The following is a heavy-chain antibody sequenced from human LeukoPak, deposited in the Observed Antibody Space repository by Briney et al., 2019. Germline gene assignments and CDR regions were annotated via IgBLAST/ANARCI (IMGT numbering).Heavy chain of an antibody. J-gene: IGHJ4*02. D-gene: IGHD3-9*01. CDR1: GGSISSSSYY. Sequence: PSETLSLTCTVSGGSISSSSYYWGWIRQPPGKGLEWIGSIYYSGSTYYNPSLKSRVTISVDTSKNQFSLKLSSVTAADTAVYYCARHALNYDILTGYYRIPYYFDYWGQGTLVTVSS. CDR3: ARHALNYDILTGYYRIPYYFDY. CDR2: IYYSGST. V-gene: IGHV4-39*01.